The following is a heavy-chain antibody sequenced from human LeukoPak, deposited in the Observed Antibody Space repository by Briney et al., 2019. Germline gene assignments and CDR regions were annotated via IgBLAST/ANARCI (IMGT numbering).Heavy chain of an antibody. CDR1: GGSISSGDYY. Sequence: SGTLSLTCTVSGGSISSGDYYWSWIRQPPGKGLEWIGYIYNSGSTHYNPSLKSRLIISVDTSKSQFSLNLSSVTAADTAVYYCASGTTVTHFDYWGQGTLVTVSS. J-gene: IGHJ4*02. D-gene: IGHD4-17*01. CDR3: ASGTTVTHFDY. CDR2: IYNSGST. V-gene: IGHV4-30-4*01.